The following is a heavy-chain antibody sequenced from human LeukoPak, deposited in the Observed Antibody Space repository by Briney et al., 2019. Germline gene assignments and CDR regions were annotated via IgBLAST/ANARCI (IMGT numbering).Heavy chain of an antibody. CDR1: GGSISSYY. J-gene: IGHJ3*02. V-gene: IGHV4-59*08. CDR3: ARHERGVWAAFDI. D-gene: IGHD6-13*01. CDR2: IYYSGTT. Sequence: PSETLSLTCTVSGGSISSYYWSWLRQPPGKGLEWIGYIYYSGTTNYNPSLKSRLTISVDTSKNQFSLKLSSVTAADTAVYYCARHERGVWAAFDIWGQGTMVTVSS.